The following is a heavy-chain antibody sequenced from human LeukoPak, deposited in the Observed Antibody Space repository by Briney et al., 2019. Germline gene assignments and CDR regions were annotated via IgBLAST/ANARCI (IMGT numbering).Heavy chain of an antibody. CDR2: INAGNGNT. V-gene: IGHV1-3*03. Sequence: GASVKVSCKASGYTFTSYYMHWVRQAPGQRLEWMGWINAGNGNTKYSQEFQGRVTITRDTSASTAYMELSSLRSEDMAVYYCARAPYYYDSSGYYSDWGQGTLVTVSS. CDR3: ARAPYYYDSSGYYSD. D-gene: IGHD3-22*01. J-gene: IGHJ4*02. CDR1: GYTFTSYY.